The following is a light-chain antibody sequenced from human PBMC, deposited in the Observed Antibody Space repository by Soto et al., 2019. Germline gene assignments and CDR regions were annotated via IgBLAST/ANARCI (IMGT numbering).Light chain of an antibody. CDR1: SSDVGSYNL. Sequence: QSVLTQPASGTGSPGQSITISCTGTSSDVGSYNLVSRYQHHPGKAPKLMIYEVSKRPSGVSNRFSGSKSGNTASLTISGLQAEDEADYYCCSYAGSSTFPYVFGTGTKVTVL. CDR2: EVS. J-gene: IGLJ1*01. CDR3: CSYAGSSTFPYV. V-gene: IGLV2-23*02.